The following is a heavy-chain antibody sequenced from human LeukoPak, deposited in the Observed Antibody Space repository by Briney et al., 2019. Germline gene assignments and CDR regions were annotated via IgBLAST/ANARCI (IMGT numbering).Heavy chain of an antibody. Sequence: SETLSLTCTVSGGSISSYYWSWIRQPPGKGLEWIGYIYYSGSTNYNPSLKSRVTISVDTSKNQFSLKLSSVTAADTAVYYCARDGVHQGGYYSYYMDVWGKGTTVTVSS. D-gene: IGHD2-8*01. CDR1: GGSISSYY. J-gene: IGHJ6*03. CDR2: IYYSGST. CDR3: ARDGVHQGGYYSYYMDV. V-gene: IGHV4-59*01.